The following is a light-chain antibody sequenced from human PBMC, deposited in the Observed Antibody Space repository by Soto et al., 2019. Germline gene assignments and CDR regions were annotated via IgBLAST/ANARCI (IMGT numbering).Light chain of an antibody. Sequence: ALTQPASVSGSPGQSITISCTGTSSDVGGYNYVSWYQQHPGKAPKLMIYDVSNRPSGISNRFSGSKSGNTASLTISGLQAEDEADYYCSSYTSSSTVVFGGGTKLTVL. CDR3: SSYTSSSTVV. V-gene: IGLV2-14*01. CDR2: DVS. CDR1: SSDVGGYNY. J-gene: IGLJ2*01.